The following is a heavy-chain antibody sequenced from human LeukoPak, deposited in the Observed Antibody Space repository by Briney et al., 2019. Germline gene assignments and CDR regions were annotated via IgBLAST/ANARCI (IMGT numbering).Heavy chain of an antibody. CDR3: TIMTHCTGGTCYSYDH. CDR1: GYTLTSYG. Sequence: ASVKVSCKTSGYTLTSYGITWVRQAPGKGLEWMGWISAYNGNIDYAQNLQGRVTMTTDTSTSTAYTELRSLRSDDTAVYYCTIMTHCTGGTCYSYDHWGQGTMVAVSS. J-gene: IGHJ4*02. CDR2: ISAYNGNI. D-gene: IGHD2-15*01. V-gene: IGHV1-18*01.